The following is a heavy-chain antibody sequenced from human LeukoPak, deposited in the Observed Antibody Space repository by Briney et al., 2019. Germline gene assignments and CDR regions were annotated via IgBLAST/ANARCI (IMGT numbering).Heavy chain of an antibody. CDR3: ARVVVAATSHNWFDP. CDR2: ISAYNGNT. J-gene: IGHJ5*02. V-gene: IGHV1-18*01. CDR1: GYTFTTYG. D-gene: IGHD2-15*01. Sequence: ASVTVSFTASGYTFTTYGISWVRQAPGQGLGWMGWISAYNGNTNYAQNLQGRVTMTTDTSTSTVYMELRSLRSDDTAVYYCARVVVAATSHNWFDPWGQGTLVTVSS.